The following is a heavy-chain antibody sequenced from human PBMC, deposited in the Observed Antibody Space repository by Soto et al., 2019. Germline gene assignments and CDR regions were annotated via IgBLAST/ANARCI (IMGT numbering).Heavy chain of an antibody. D-gene: IGHD3-16*01. V-gene: IGHV4-39*01. CDR3: ARGAPGPIPNSYFDF. CDR1: GGSISNTSYY. Sequence: LQLQESGPGLVKPSETLSLTCSVSGGSISNTSYYWGWIRQSPGKGLEWLGNIYFSGTAYYTPSLRLRVTMSVDTSKKQFSLQFNSITAADTGVYYCARGAPGPIPNSYFDFWGQGTLVTVSS. CDR2: IYFSGTA. J-gene: IGHJ4*02.